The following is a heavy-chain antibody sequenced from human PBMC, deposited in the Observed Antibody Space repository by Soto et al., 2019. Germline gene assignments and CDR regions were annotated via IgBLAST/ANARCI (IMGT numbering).Heavy chain of an antibody. V-gene: IGHV3-30-3*01. CDR3: ARDVTVAGPFGGYYYYGMDV. Sequence: QVQLVESGGGVVQPGRSLRLSCAASGFTFSSYAMHWVRQAPGKGLEWVAVISYDGSNKYYADSVKGRFTISRDNSKNMLYLQMNSLRAEDTAVYYCARDVTVAGPFGGYYYYGMDVWGQGTTVTVSS. CDR1: GFTFSSYA. D-gene: IGHD3-16*01. J-gene: IGHJ6*02. CDR2: ISYDGSNK.